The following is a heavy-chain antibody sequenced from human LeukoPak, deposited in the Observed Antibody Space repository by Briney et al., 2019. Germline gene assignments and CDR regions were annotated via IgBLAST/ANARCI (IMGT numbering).Heavy chain of an antibody. CDR2: ISSSSSTI. V-gene: IGHV3-48*01. D-gene: IGHD6-6*01. CDR1: GFTFSSYS. CDR3: ARHRTLIPSIEARPVV. J-gene: IGHJ4*02. Sequence: GGSLRLSCAASGFTFSSYSMNWVRQAPGKGLEWVSYISSSSSTIYYADSVKGRFTISRDNAKNSLYLQMNSLRAEDTAVYYCARHRTLIPSIEARPVVWGQGTLVTVSS.